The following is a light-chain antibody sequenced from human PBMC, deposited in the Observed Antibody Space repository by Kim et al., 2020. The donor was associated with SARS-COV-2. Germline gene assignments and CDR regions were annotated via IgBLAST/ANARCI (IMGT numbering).Light chain of an antibody. CDR2: DVS. Sequence: GQSINISCTATSSDVGAYNHVSWYQQHPGKAPKLMIYDVSKWPSGVSNRFSGSKSGNTASLTISWLQAEDEADYYCSSLTTSITYVFGTGTKVTVL. J-gene: IGLJ1*01. CDR3: SSLTTSITYV. V-gene: IGLV2-14*04. CDR1: SSDVGAYNH.